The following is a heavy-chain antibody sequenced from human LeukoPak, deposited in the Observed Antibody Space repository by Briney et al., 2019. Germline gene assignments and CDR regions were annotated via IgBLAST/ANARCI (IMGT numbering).Heavy chain of an antibody. CDR1: GASISSRY. CDR2: IYYSGGT. CDR3: AREVRQSGFFEY. V-gene: IGHV4-59*11. Sequence: SETLSLTCTLSGASISSRYWRWIRQPPGKGLKWIGSIYYSGGTNYNPSLQSRVTISVDTSKSQFSLKLNSVTAADTAVYYCAREVRQSGFFEYWGQGTLVTVSS. J-gene: IGHJ4*02. D-gene: IGHD3-22*01.